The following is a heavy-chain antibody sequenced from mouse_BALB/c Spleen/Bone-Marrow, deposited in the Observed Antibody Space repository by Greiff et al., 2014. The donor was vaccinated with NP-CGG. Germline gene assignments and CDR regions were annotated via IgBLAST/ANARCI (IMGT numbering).Heavy chain of an antibody. V-gene: IGHV1-80*01. Sequence: QVQLKHSGAELVRPGSSVKISCKASGCAFSSYWMNWVKQRPGQGLEWIGQIYPGDGDTNYNGKFKGKATLTADKSSSTAYMQLSSLTSEDSAVYFCARGVPMDYWGQGTSVTVSS. CDR2: IYPGDGDT. CDR3: ARGVPMDY. CDR1: GCAFSSYW. J-gene: IGHJ4*01.